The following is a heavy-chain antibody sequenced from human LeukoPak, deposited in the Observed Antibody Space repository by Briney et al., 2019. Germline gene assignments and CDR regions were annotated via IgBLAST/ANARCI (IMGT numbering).Heavy chain of an antibody. CDR3: ARRGRDSNWFPTTIDY. CDR1: GEMFNDFY. D-gene: IGHD4-11*01. CDR2: INHSGMT. V-gene: IGHV4-34*01. Sequence: PSETLSLTCAVYGEMFNDFYWSWIRQSPGRGLEWIGEINHSGMTNVNPSLKSRVILSADMSRNQFSLTLTSVGAADTAVYYCARRGRDSNWFPTTIDYWGRGILVTVSS. J-gene: IGHJ4*02.